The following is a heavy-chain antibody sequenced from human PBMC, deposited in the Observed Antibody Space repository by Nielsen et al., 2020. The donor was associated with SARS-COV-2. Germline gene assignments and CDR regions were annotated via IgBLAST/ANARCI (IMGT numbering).Heavy chain of an antibody. J-gene: IGHJ6*02. D-gene: IGHD4-11*01. V-gene: IGHV3-9*01. Sequence: SVKGRFTISRDNAKNSLYLQMNSLRAEDTALYYCAKVPDDYSNYNVWGQGTTVTVSS. CDR3: AKVPDDYSNYNV.